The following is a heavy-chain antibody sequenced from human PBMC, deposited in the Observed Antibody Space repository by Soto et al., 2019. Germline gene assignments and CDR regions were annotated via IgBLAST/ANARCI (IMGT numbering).Heavy chain of an antibody. D-gene: IGHD3-22*01. Sequence: QVQLVESRGGVVQPGRSLRLSCAASGFTFSSYGMHWVRQAPGKGLEWVAVIWYDGSNTYNADSVRGRFTISRDNSKNTLYLQKNILRAEDTAVYYCARTEAYSSRRIHYGMDVWGQGTTVTVSS. V-gene: IGHV3-33*01. CDR2: IWYDGSNT. CDR3: ARTEAYSSRRIHYGMDV. J-gene: IGHJ6*02. CDR1: GFTFSSYG.